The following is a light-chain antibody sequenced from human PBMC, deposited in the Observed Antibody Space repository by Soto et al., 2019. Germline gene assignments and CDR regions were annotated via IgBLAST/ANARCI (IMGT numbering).Light chain of an antibody. CDR3: ATWDDSLNGYV. J-gene: IGLJ1*01. CDR1: GSNIGSNS. CDR2: TNS. Sequence: QSVLTQPPSASGTPGQRITISCSGSGSNIGSNSVTWYQQLPRTAPKLLIYTNSQRPSGVPDRFSGSKSGTSASLAISGLQSGDEADYYCATWDDSLNGYVFGTGTKLTV. V-gene: IGLV1-44*01.